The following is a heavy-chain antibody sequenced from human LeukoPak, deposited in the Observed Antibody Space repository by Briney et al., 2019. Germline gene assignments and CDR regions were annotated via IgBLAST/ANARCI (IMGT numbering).Heavy chain of an antibody. J-gene: IGHJ6*02. CDR2: ITNSGGST. CDR3: TKDYCGKFCSAV. CDR1: GFTFSAFG. Sequence: GSLRLSCAASGFTFSAFGMNWVRQAPGKGLEWVSTITNSGGSTYYVDSVKGRFTISRDNSKNTLHLQMNSLRAEDTAKYYCTKDYCGKFCSAVWGQGTTVTVSS. V-gene: IGHV3-23*01. D-gene: IGHD3-9*01.